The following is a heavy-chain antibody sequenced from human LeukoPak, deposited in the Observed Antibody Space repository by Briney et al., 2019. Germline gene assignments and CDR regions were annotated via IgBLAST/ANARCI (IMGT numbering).Heavy chain of an antibody. CDR2: IGKVGSVT. Sequence: GGSLRLSCAASGFSLNRYWMSWVRQAPGKGLEWVANIGKVGSVTHYLDSVKGRFTISRDNAKNLLYLLMNNLRAEDTGVYYCARDRPTGASRVFLVQWGQGTLVTVSS. J-gene: IGHJ4*02. D-gene: IGHD3-3*01. CDR3: ARDRPTGASRVFLVQ. CDR1: GFSLNRYW. V-gene: IGHV3-7*01.